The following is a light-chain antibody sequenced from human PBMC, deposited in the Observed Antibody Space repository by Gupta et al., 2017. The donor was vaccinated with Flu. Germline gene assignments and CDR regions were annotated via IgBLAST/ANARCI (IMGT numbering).Light chain of an antibody. CDR3: QSYDTSLTGWV. Sequence: SSNLGTGYDVHWDQQLPGTAPKLVISNNSDRPSGVPDRFSGSKSGTAAALAITGLQAEDEAVYYCQSYDTSLTGWVFGGGTKLTV. J-gene: IGLJ3*02. CDR1: SSNLGTGYD. CDR2: NNS. V-gene: IGLV1-40*01.